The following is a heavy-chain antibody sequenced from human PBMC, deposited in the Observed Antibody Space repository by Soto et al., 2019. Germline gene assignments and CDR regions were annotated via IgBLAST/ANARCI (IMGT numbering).Heavy chain of an antibody. Sequence: PSETLSITCAVYGGSFSGYYWSWIRQPPGRGLEWIGEINHSGSTNYNPSLKSRVTISVDTSKNQFSLKLSSVTAADTAVYYCARVVVLCCGWYPYYYYGMDVWGQGTTVTVSS. CDR1: GGSFSGYY. CDR3: ARVVVLCCGWYPYYYYGMDV. CDR2: INHSGST. V-gene: IGHV4-34*01. D-gene: IGHD6-19*01. J-gene: IGHJ6*02.